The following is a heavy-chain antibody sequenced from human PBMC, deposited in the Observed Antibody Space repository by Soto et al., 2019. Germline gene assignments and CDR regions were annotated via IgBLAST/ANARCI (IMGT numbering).Heavy chain of an antibody. Sequence: ESLKMAFKGSGDSFTSYWIGWVRQIPGKGLEWMGIIYPGDSDTRYSPSFQGQVTISADKSISTAYLQWSSLKASDTAMYYCARRAHIVATYYYYGMDVWGQGTTVTVSS. V-gene: IGHV5-51*01. CDR1: GDSFTSYW. CDR2: IYPGDSDT. D-gene: IGHD5-12*01. CDR3: ARRAHIVATYYYYGMDV. J-gene: IGHJ6*02.